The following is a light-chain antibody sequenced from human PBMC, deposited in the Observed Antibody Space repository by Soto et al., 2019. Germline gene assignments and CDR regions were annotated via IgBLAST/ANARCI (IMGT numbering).Light chain of an antibody. CDR2: GAS. V-gene: IGKV3D-15*02. Sequence: EIVMTQSPATLSVSPGERATLSCRASQSVYNNLAWYQQKPGQAPGLLIYGASKRATGTPDRFIGSGSGSDFTLTISRLEPEDFAIYYCHQYDISPWTFGQGTKVDIK. J-gene: IGKJ1*01. CDR1: QSVYNN. CDR3: HQYDISPWT.